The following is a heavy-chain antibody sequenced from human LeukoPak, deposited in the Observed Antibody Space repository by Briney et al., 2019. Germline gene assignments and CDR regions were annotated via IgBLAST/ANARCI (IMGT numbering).Heavy chain of an antibody. Sequence: SQTLSLTCAISGDSVSSNSAAWNWIRQSPSRGLEWLGRTYYRSKWYNDYAVSVKSRTTINPDTSKNQFSLQLNSVTPEDTAVYYCAVTYYHRTRFDYWGQGTLVTVFS. CDR1: GDSVSSNSAA. CDR3: AVTYYHRTRFDY. D-gene: IGHD1-14*01. J-gene: IGHJ4*02. V-gene: IGHV6-1*01. CDR2: TYYRSKWYN.